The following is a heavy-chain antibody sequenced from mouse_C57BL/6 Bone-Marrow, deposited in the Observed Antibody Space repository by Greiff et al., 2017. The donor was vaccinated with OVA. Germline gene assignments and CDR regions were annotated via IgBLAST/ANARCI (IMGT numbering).Heavy chain of an antibody. J-gene: IGHJ3*01. CDR1: GYTFTSYW. CDR2: IDPNSGGN. Sequence: VQLQQPGAELVKPGASVKLSCKASGYTFTSYWMHWVKQRTGRGLEWIGRIDPNSGGNKYNEKLKSKATLTVDKPSSTAYMQLSSLTSEDSAVYSCTAHAWFAYWGQGTLVTVSA. CDR3: TAHAWFAY. V-gene: IGHV1-72*01.